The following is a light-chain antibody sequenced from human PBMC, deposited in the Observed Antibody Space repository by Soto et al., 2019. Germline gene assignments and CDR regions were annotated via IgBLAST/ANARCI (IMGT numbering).Light chain of an antibody. CDR3: QKYNSAPRT. V-gene: IGKV1-27*01. Sequence: DVKMTQAPSSLSASVGDRVTITCRASQGISNYLAWYQQKPGKVPKLLIYAASILQSGVPYRFSGSGSGTDFTLTISSLQPEDVATYYCQKYNSAPRTFGGGTKVEIK. J-gene: IGKJ4*01. CDR2: AAS. CDR1: QGISNY.